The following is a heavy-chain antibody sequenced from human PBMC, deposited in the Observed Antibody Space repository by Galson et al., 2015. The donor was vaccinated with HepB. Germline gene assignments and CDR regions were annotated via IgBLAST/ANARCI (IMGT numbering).Heavy chain of an antibody. Sequence: SLRLSCAASGFTFSSFLMHWVRQAPGKGLEWVAAIWYDGGYKLYADSVKGRFTLSRDNSKNTLDLQLNNLRDDDTAVYYCARQLLVGGGLDVWGQGTTVTVS. V-gene: IGHV3-33*01. CDR2: IWYDGGYK. CDR3: ARQLLVGGGLDV. D-gene: IGHD3-10*01. J-gene: IGHJ6*02. CDR1: GFTFSSFL.